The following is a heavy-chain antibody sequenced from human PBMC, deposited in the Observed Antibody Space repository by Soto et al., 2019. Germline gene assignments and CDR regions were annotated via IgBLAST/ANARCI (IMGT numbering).Heavy chain of an antibody. CDR3: AKLQQWLNDAFDS. V-gene: IGHV3-21*04. CDR2: ISSSSSYI. J-gene: IGHJ3*02. Sequence: GGSLRLSCAASGFTFSSYSMNWVRQAPGKGLEWVSSISSSSSYIYYADLVKGRFTISRDNSKNSLYLQMNSLRAEDTAVYYCAKLQQWLNDAFDSWGQGTMVTVSS. CDR1: GFTFSSYS. D-gene: IGHD6-19*01.